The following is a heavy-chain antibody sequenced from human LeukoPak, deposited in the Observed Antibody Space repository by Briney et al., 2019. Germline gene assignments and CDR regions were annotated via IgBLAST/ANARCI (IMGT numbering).Heavy chain of an antibody. CDR3: ARGPATDYYYYMGV. D-gene: IGHD1-14*01. Sequence: GGSLRLSCAASGFTFTNYYMSWIRQAPGKGLEWVSYISSSDSTIYYSDSLKGRFTISTDNAINSPYLQLNSLRAEDTAVYYCARGPATDYYYYMGVWGKGATVSVSS. CDR1: GFTFTNYY. CDR2: ISSSDSTI. J-gene: IGHJ6*03. V-gene: IGHV3-11*04.